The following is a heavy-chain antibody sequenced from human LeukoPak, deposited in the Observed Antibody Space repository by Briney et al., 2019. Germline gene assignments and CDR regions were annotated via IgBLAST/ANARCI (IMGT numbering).Heavy chain of an antibody. CDR2: IYYRGST. CDR3: AGMSSGYYYGMDV. CDR1: DGSISSYY. V-gene: IGHV4-59*08. D-gene: IGHD3-22*01. J-gene: IGHJ6*02. Sequence: SETLSFTCNVSDGSISSYYWTWIRQPPGKGLEWIGYIYYRGSTNYNPSLKSRVTISVDTSNSQFSLNLSSVTATDTAVYYCAGMSSGYYYGMDVRGQGTTVTVSS.